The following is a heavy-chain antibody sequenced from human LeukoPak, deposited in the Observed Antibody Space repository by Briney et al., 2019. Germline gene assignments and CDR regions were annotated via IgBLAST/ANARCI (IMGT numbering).Heavy chain of an antibody. CDR3: ARDGYSSSWRYAFDI. D-gene: IGHD6-13*01. Sequence: GGSLRLSCAASGFTFSSYSMNWVRQAPGKGLEWVSSISSSSSYMYYADSVKGRFTISKDNAKNSLYLQMNSLRAEDTAVYYCARDGYSSSWRYAFDIWGQGTVVTVSS. V-gene: IGHV3-21*01. J-gene: IGHJ3*02. CDR1: GFTFSSYS. CDR2: ISSSSSYM.